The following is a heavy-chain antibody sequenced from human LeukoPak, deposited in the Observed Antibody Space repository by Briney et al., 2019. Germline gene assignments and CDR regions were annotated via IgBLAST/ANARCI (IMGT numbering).Heavy chain of an antibody. V-gene: IGHV4-59*08. CDR2: MYYSVST. CDR1: GGSISSYY. J-gene: IGHJ3*02. D-gene: IGHD2-2*01. Sequence: SETLSLTCTVSGGSISSYYWSWIRQPPGKGLEWIGYMYYSVSTNYNPSLQSRVTISVDTSKNHFSLKLSSVTAADTAVYYCARLGSTFDIWGQGTMVTVSS. CDR3: ARLGSTFDI.